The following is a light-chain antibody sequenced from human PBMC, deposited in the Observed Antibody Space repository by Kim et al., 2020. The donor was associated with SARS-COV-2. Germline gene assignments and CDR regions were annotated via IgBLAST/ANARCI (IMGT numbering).Light chain of an antibody. CDR1: SSDIGSCNC. CDR2: DVT. CDR3: SAYATSHTLL. J-gene: IGLJ2*01. V-gene: IGLV2-14*03. Sequence: QSALTQPASVSASPGQSITISCTGTSSDIGSCNCVAWYQQHPGKAPKLIIYDVTNRPSGVSNRLSGSKSGNTASLTISGLQAEDGADYYCSAYATSHTLLFGGGTQLTVL.